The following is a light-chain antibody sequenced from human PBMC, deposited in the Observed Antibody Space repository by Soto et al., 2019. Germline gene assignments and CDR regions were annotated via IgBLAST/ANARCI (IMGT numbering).Light chain of an antibody. V-gene: IGKV3-11*01. CDR3: QQRNSWPPTFT. J-gene: IGKJ5*01. CDR2: DTS. CDR1: QAISSN. Sequence: IVLTQSPGTLSLSPGERATLSCRASQAISSNLAWYQQKPGQAPRLLIYDTSIRATGIPARFSGSGSGTDFTLTISSLEPEDFAVYYCQQRNSWPPTFTFGQGTRLEIK.